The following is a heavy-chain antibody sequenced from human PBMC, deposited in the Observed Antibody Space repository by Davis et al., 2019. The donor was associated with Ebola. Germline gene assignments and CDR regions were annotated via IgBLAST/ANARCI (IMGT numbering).Heavy chain of an antibody. V-gene: IGHV4-59*01. CDR1: GGSFSGYY. J-gene: IGHJ6*02. CDR3: ARESFASGNYYTGYYYGMDV. D-gene: IGHD3-10*01. CDR2: IYYSGST. Sequence: GSLRLSCAVYGGSFSGYYWSWIRQPPGKGLEWIGYIYYSGSTNYNPSLKSRVITSVDTSKNQFSLKLSSVTAADTAVYYCARESFASGNYYTGYYYGMDVWGQGTTVTVSS.